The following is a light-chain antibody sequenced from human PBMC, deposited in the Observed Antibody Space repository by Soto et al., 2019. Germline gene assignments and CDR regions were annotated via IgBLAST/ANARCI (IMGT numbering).Light chain of an antibody. CDR1: TGDIAGYNY. V-gene: IGLV2-14*01. CDR2: EVT. CDR3: NSYTSASFYV. Sequence: QSALAQPASVSGSPGQSITSSCTGTTGDIAGYNYVSWYQQHPGKAPKLLIYEVTSRASGVSHRFSGSKSGDTASLTISGLQAEDEAEYYCNSYTSASFYVFGTGTKVTVL. J-gene: IGLJ1*01.